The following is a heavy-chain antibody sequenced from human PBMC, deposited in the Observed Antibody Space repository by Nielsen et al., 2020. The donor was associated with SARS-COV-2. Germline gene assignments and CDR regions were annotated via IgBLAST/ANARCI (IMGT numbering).Heavy chain of an antibody. J-gene: IGHJ6*02. D-gene: IGHD3-3*01. V-gene: IGHV3-53*01. CDR1: GFTVSSNY. Sequence: GGSLRLSCAASGFTVSSNYMSWVRQAPGKGLEWVSVIYSGGSTYYADSVKGRFTISRDNSKNTLYLQMNSLRAEDTAVYYCARDGGLYYDFWSGYSHYYYYGMDVWGQGTTVTVSS. CDR3: ARDGGLYYDFWSGYSHYYYYGMDV. CDR2: IYSGGST.